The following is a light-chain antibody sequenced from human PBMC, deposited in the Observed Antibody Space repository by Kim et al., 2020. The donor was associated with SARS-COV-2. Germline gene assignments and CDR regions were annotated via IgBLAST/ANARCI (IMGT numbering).Light chain of an antibody. V-gene: IGKV1-27*01. CDR2: AAS. CDR1: QGISNY. J-gene: IGKJ4*01. Sequence: ASVGDRVTLTCRASQGISNYLAWYQQKPEKVPKLLIYAASALQSGVPSRFSGSGSGTDFTLTISSLQPQDVATYYCQKYNSAPRTFGGGTKVDI. CDR3: QKYNSAPRT.